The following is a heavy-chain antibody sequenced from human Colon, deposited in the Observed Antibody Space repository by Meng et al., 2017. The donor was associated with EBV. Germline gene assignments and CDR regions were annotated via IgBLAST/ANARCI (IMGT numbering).Heavy chain of an antibody. V-gene: IGHV4-39*01. CDR1: GGSLDKSDYF. J-gene: IGHJ4*02. CDR3: ARHVYGDSYGF. D-gene: IGHD4-17*01. CDR2: VRYSGTA. Sequence: LPLQVSGPGLVKSSETLSCTCTVSGGSLDKSDYFWDWIRQPPGKGLEWIGSVRYSGTAYYNPSLTSRVTISVDTSKNQFSLNLSSLTAADTAVYYCARHVYGDSYGFWGQGTLVTVSS.